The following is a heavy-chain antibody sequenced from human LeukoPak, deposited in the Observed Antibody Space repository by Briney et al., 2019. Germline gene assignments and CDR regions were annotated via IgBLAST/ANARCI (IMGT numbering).Heavy chain of an antibody. CDR2: ISYDGSNK. V-gene: IGHV3-30*04. Sequence: GGSLRLSCAAYGFTFSSYAMHWVRQAPGKGLEWVTVISYDGSNKYYADSVKGRFTISRDNSKNTLYLQMSSLRAEDTAVYYCARELLWLGELLPYYYYYYGMDVWGQGTTVTVSS. CDR1: GFTFSSYA. D-gene: IGHD3-10*01. CDR3: ARELLWLGELLPYYYYYYGMDV. J-gene: IGHJ6*02.